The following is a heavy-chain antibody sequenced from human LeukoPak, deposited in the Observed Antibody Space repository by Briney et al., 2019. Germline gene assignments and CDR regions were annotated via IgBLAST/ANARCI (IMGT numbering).Heavy chain of an antibody. Sequence: GGSLRLSCAGSGFTFSSYSMNWVRQAPGKGLQWVSSISRSSSYIYYADSVKGRFTISRDNARNSLYLQMNSLRAEDTAVYYCARAPPGRDLLGGFDFWGQGIRVTVSS. D-gene: IGHD2-15*01. CDR1: GFTFSSYS. V-gene: IGHV3-21*01. CDR3: ARAPPGRDLLGGFDF. CDR2: ISRSSSYI. J-gene: IGHJ4*02.